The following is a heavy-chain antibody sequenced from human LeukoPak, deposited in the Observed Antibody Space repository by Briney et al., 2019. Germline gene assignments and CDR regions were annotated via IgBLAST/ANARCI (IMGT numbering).Heavy chain of an antibody. J-gene: IGHJ4*02. D-gene: IGHD3-9*01. CDR3: AKARYYDILTGYSD. CDR2: ISGSGGST. CDR1: GFTFSSYW. V-gene: IGHV3-23*01. Sequence: PGGSLRLSCAGSGFTFSSYWMSWVRQAPGKGLEWVPAISGSGGSTYYADSVKGRFTISRDNSKNTLYLQMNSLRAEDTAVYYCAKARYYDILTGYSDWGQGTLVTVSS.